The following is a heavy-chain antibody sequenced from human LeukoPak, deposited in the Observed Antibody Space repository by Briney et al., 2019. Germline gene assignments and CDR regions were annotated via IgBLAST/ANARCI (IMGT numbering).Heavy chain of an antibody. CDR1: GFTFSSYS. J-gene: IGHJ4*02. CDR2: ISSSSYI. V-gene: IGHV3-21*01. CDR3: ARYGRGDGYNHAS. D-gene: IGHD5-24*01. Sequence: KRGESLKISCAASGFTFSSYSMNWVRQAPGKGLEWVSSISSSSYIYYADSVKGRFTISRDNAKNSLYLQMNSLRAEDTAVYYCARYGRGDGYNHASWGQGTLVTVSS.